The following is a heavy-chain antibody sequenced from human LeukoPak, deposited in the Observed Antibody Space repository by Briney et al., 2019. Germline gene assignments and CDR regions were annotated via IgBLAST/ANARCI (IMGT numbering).Heavy chain of an antibody. CDR1: GFTFSSCG. D-gene: IGHD6-13*01. V-gene: IGHV3-30*03. J-gene: IGHJ3*02. CDR3: VGELLTAAGTIGAFDI. CDR2: ISYDGSNK. Sequence: TGGSLRLSCAASGFTFSSCGMHWVRQAPGKGLEWVAVISYDGSNKYYADSVKGRFTISRDNSKNTLYLQMNSLRAEDTAVYYCVGELLTAAGTIGAFDIWGRGTMVTVSS.